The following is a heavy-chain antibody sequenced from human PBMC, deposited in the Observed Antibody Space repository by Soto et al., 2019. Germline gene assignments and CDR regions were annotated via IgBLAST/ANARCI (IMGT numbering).Heavy chain of an antibody. CDR1: GGSISSGGYS. CDR2: IYHSGST. V-gene: IGHV4-30-2*01. D-gene: IGHD3-10*01. CDR3: ARGSTMVRGVIIYYYFDY. Sequence: SETLSLTCAVSGGSISSGGYSWSWIRQPPGKGLEWIGYIYHSGSTYYNPSLKSRVTISADRSKNQFSLKLSSVTAADTAVYYCARGSTMVRGVIIYYYFDYWGQGTLVTVSS. J-gene: IGHJ4*02.